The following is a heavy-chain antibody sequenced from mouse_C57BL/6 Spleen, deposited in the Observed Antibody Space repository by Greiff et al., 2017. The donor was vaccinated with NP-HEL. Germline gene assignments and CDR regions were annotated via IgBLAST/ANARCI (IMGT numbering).Heavy chain of an antibody. V-gene: IGHV1-69*01. D-gene: IGHD4-1*01. CDR2: IDPSDSYT. CDR3: AITGTRDAMDY. Sequence: QVQLQQPGAELVMPGASVKLSCKASGYTFTSYWMHWVKQRPGQGLEWIGEIDPSDSYTNYNQKFKGKSTLTVDKSSSTAYMQLSSLTSEDSAVYYCAITGTRDAMDYWGQGTSVTVSS. J-gene: IGHJ4*01. CDR1: GYTFTSYW.